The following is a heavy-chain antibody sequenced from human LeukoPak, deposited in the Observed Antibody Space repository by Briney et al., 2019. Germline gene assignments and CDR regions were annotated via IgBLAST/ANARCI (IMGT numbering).Heavy chain of an antibody. Sequence: SRGSLRLSCAASGFTFSTYWMSWVRQAPGKGLEWVANIKQDGSEKYYVDSVKGRFTIYRGNTKNSLSLQMNSLRVEDTAVYYCARGGFYTDPDAFDVWGQGTMVTVS. V-gene: IGHV3-7*04. D-gene: IGHD2/OR15-2a*01. CDR2: IKQDGSEK. CDR1: GFTFSTYW. CDR3: ARGGFYTDPDAFDV. J-gene: IGHJ3*01.